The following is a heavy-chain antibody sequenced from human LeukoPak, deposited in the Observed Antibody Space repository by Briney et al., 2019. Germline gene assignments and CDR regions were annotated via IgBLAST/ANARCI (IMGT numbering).Heavy chain of an antibody. V-gene: IGHV4-59*01. Sequence: SETLSLTCTVSGGSISSYYWSWIRQPPGKGLEWIGYIYYSGSTNYNPSLKSRVTISVDTSKNQFSLKLSSVTAADTAVYYCAFQKIAAHCGGDCHYYYGMDVWGQGTTVTVSS. CDR1: GGSISSYY. CDR2: IYYSGST. CDR3: AFQKIAAHCGGDCHYYYGMDV. J-gene: IGHJ6*02. D-gene: IGHD2-21*02.